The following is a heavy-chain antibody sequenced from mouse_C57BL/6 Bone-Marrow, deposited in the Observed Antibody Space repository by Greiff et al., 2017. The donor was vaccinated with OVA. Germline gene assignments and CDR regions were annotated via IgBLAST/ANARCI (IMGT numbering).Heavy chain of an antibody. J-gene: IGHJ1*03. CDR1: GYAFTNYL. V-gene: IGHV1-54*01. D-gene: IGHD2-4*01. Sequence: QVQLKESGAELVRPGTSVKVSCKASGYAFTNYLIEWVKQRPGQGLEWIGVINPGSGGTNYNAKFKGKATLTADKSSSTAYMQLSSLTSEDSAVYFFASDYDDGTWYFDVWGTGTTVTVSS. CDR2: INPGSGGT. CDR3: ASDYDDGTWYFDV.